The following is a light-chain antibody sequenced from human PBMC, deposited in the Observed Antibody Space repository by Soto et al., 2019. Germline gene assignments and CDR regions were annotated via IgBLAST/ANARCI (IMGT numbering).Light chain of an antibody. Sequence: QSVLTQPASVSGAPGQRVTISFTGSSSNIGSTYDVQWYQQLPGTAPKLLIHGNTNRPSGVPDGFSGSKSGTSASLAITCLQADDESDYYCQSYDDSLSVHYVFGTGTKLTVL. CDR1: SSNIGSTYD. CDR3: QSYDDSLSVHYV. J-gene: IGLJ1*01. CDR2: GNT. V-gene: IGLV1-40*01.